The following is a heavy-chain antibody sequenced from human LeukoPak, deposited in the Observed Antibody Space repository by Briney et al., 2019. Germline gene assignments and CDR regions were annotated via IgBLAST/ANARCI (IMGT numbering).Heavy chain of an antibody. Sequence: GGSLRLSCAASGFTFSSYAMSWVRQAPGKGLEWVSAIMGSGGSTYYADSVKGRFTISRDNSKNTLYLQMNSLRAEDTDVYYCASATIFGVVMTYYYYMDVWGKGTTVTVSS. CDR1: GFTFSSYA. CDR3: ASATIFGVVMTYYYYMDV. J-gene: IGHJ6*03. CDR2: IMGSGGST. D-gene: IGHD3-3*01. V-gene: IGHV3-23*01.